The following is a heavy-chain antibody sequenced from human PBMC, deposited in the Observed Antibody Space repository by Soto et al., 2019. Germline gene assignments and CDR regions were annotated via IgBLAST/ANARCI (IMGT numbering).Heavy chain of an antibody. CDR3: ARDAESAKPEGFAF. CDR1: RHGIDGCY. CDR2: INPNSGGT. V-gene: IGHV1-2*02. Sequence: SAKLCWEECRHGIDGCYMWWLRQEPRQGLEWMGWINPNSGGTKYAPKFQGGVTMTRDTSITTAYMELSRLRSGDTAVYYCARDAESAKPEGFAFWGQGTLVTVSS. J-gene: IGHJ5*01.